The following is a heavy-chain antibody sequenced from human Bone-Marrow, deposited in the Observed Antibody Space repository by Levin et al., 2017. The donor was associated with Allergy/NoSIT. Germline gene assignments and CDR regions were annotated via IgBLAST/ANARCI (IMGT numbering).Heavy chain of an antibody. Sequence: GESLKISCKASGYTFTGYYMHWVRQAPGQGLEWMGWINPNSGGTNYAQKFQGRVTMTRDTSISTAYMELSRLRSDDTAVYYCARDHVGSSSNWFDPWGQGTLVTVSS. D-gene: IGHD6-13*01. CDR1: GYTFTGYY. J-gene: IGHJ5*02. CDR2: INPNSGGT. CDR3: ARDHVGSSSNWFDP. V-gene: IGHV1-2*02.